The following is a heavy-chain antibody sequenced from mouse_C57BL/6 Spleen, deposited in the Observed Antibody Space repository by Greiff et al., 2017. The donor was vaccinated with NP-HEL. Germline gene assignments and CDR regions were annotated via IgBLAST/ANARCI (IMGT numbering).Heavy chain of an antibody. D-gene: IGHD3-2*02. V-gene: IGHV1-9*01. CDR1: GYTFTGYW. CDR3: ARSGSAQATNYYAMDY. Sequence: QVQLQQSGAELMKPGASVKLSCKATGYTFTGYWIEWVKQRPGHGLEWIGEILPGSGSTNYNEKFKGKATFTADTSSNTAYMQLSSLTTEDSAIYYCARSGSAQATNYYAMDYWGQGTSVTVSS. CDR2: ILPGSGST. J-gene: IGHJ4*01.